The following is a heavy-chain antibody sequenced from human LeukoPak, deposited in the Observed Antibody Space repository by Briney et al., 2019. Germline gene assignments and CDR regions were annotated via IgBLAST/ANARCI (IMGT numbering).Heavy chain of an antibody. Sequence: SETLSLTCAVYGGSFSGYYWSWIRQPPGKGLEWIGEINHRGSTNYNPSLKSRVTISVDTSKNQFSLKLSSVTAADTAVYYCARVFKDYYGSGSYYRRLIFFDYWGQGTLVTVSS. CDR1: GGSFSGYY. CDR2: INHRGST. CDR3: ARVFKDYYGSGSYYRRLIFFDY. D-gene: IGHD3-10*01. V-gene: IGHV4-34*01. J-gene: IGHJ4*02.